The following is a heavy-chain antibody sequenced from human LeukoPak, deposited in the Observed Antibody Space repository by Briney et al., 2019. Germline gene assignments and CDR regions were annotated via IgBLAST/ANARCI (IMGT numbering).Heavy chain of an antibody. CDR1: GYTFTGYY. CDR3: ARGRCSGGSCHSTGWFDP. V-gene: IGHV1-2*02. Sequence: ASVKVSCKASGYTFTGYYMHWVRQAPGQGLEWMGWINPNSGGTNYAQKFQGRVTMTRDTSISTAYMELSRLRSDDTAVYYCARGRCSGGSCHSTGWFDPWGQGTLVTVSS. CDR2: INPNSGGT. D-gene: IGHD2-15*01. J-gene: IGHJ5*02.